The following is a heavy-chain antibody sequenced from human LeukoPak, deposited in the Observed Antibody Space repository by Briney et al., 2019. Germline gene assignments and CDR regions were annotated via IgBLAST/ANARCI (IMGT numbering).Heavy chain of an antibody. J-gene: IGHJ2*01. D-gene: IGHD3-3*01. CDR1: GGSISSYY. Sequence: SETLSLTCTVSGGSISSYYWSWIRQPPGKGLEWIGYIYYSGSTNYNPSLKSRVTISVDTSKNQFSLKLSSVTAADTAVYYCARAFNGLDDFFSYWYFDLWGRGTLVTVSS. V-gene: IGHV4-59*01. CDR2: IYYSGST. CDR3: ARAFNGLDDFFSYWYFDL.